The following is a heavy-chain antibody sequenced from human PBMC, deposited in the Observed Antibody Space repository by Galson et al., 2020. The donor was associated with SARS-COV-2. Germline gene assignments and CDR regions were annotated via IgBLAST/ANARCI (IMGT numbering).Heavy chain of an antibody. CDR1: GGSISSYY. CDR2: IYYSGST. CDR3: ARGLHYYDSSGYYFDC. D-gene: IGHD3-22*01. J-gene: IGHJ4*02. Sequence: SQTLSLTCTVSGGSISSYYWSWIRQPPGKGLVWIGYIYYSGSTNYNPSLKSRVTISVDTSKNQFSLKLSSVTAADTAVYYCARGLHYYDSSGYYFDCWGQGTLVTVSS. V-gene: IGHV4-59*01.